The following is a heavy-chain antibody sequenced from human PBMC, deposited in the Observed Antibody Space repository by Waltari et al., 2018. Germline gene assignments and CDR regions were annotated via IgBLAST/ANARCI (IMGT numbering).Heavy chain of an antibody. Sequence: QVQLQESGPGLVKPSETLSLTCTVSGGSISSYYWSWIRQPAGKGLEWIGRIYTSGSTNYNPPLKSRVTMSVDTSKNQFSLKLSSVTAADTAVYYCARGNNWNYAGGYWFDPWGQGTLVTVSS. CDR1: GGSISSYY. D-gene: IGHD1-7*01. CDR3: ARGNNWNYAGGYWFDP. J-gene: IGHJ5*02. CDR2: IYTSGST. V-gene: IGHV4-4*07.